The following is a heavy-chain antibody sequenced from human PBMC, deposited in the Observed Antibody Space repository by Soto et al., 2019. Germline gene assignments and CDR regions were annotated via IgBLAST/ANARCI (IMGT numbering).Heavy chain of an antibody. Sequence: SETLSLTCTVSGGSISSSSYYWGWIRQPPGKGLEWIGSIYYSGSTYYNPSLKSRVTISVDTSKNQFSLKLSSVTAADTAVYYCARIESGGSSWFYYYYGMDVWGQGTTVS. CDR3: ARIESGGSSWFYYYYGMDV. CDR1: GGSISSSSYY. J-gene: IGHJ6*02. V-gene: IGHV4-39*01. D-gene: IGHD6-13*01. CDR2: IYYSGST.